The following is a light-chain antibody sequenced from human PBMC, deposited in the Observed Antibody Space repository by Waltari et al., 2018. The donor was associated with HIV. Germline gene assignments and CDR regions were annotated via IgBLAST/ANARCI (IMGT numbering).Light chain of an antibody. CDR3: QQYNNWPPAYT. CDR1: QSVSTN. CDR2: DAS. V-gene: IGKV3-15*01. J-gene: IGKJ2*01. Sequence: EIMMTQSPATLSVSPGDTATLSCRASQSVSTNLAWYQQKPCQAPRLHFYDASTRAIGVPARFSGGGSETEFTLTITSLQSEDFAVYYCQQYNNWPPAYTFGQGTKLEIK.